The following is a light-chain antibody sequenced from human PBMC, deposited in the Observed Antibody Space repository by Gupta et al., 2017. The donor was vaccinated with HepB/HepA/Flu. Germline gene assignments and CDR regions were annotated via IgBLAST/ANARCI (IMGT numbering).Light chain of an antibody. CDR3: HQYYNSLT. CDR1: QSLLYRSSNKNC. Sequence: DIVMTQSPDSLAASLGERATINCKSSQSLLYRSSNKNCLAWYQLKPGQPPKLLISWAATREYGVPDRFSGRGSGTEFTLTISSLEAEDVAIYYCHQYYNSLTFGGGTKVEIK. CDR2: WAA. J-gene: IGKJ4*01. V-gene: IGKV4-1*01.